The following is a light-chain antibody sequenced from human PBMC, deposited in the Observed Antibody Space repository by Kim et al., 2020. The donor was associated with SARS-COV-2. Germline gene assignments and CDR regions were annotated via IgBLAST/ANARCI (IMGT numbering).Light chain of an antibody. CDR3: MQGTHWPRT. Sequence: DVVMTQSPLSLPVTLGQPASISCRSSQSLVHSDGNTYLNWFQQRSGQSPRRLIYKVSNRDSGVPDRFSGSGSGTDFTLKISRVEAEDVGVYYCMQGTHWPRTFGQGTKLEI. J-gene: IGKJ2*01. CDR1: QSLVHSDGNTY. CDR2: KVS. V-gene: IGKV2-30*02.